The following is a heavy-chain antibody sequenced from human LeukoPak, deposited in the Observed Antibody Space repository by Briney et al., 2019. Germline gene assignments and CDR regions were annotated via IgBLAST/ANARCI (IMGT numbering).Heavy chain of an antibody. CDR3: ARSSAAALYYFDY. V-gene: IGHV4-59*01. J-gene: IGHJ4*02. CDR2: IYYSGST. Sequence: SQTLSLTCTVSGGSISSYYWSWIRQPPGKGPEWIGYIYYSGSTNYNPSLKSRVTISVDTSKNQFSLKLSSVTAADTAVYYCARSSAAALYYFDYWGQGTLVTVSS. CDR1: GGSISSYY. D-gene: IGHD2-15*01.